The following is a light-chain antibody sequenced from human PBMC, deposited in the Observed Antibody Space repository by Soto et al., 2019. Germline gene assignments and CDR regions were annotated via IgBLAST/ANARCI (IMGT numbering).Light chain of an antibody. CDR2: EVT. Sequence: QSALTQPASVSGSPGQSITISCTGTSNDIGAYNYVSWYQQYPGKVPTLLIYEVTFRPSGVSNRFSGSKSGNTAFLTISGPQTEDEADYYCGSYASATLIFGGGTQLTVL. V-gene: IGLV2-14*01. J-gene: IGLJ2*01. CDR3: GSYASATLI. CDR1: SNDIGAYNY.